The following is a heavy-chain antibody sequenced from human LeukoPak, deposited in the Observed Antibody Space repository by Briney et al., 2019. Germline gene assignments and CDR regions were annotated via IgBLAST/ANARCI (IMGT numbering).Heavy chain of an antibody. V-gene: IGHV3-23*01. Sequence: GGSLRLSCAASGFTFSTYAMSWVRQAPGKGLEWVSGISGSGGSTYYADSVKGRFTISRDNSKNTLYLQMNSLRVEDTAVYYCAKKYYYDSSGYYFQHWGQGTLVTVSS. D-gene: IGHD3-22*01. J-gene: IGHJ1*01. CDR3: AKKYYYDSSGYYFQH. CDR1: GFTFSTYA. CDR2: ISGSGGST.